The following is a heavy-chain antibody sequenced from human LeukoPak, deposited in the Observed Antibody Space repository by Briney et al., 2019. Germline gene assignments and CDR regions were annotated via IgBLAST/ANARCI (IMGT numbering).Heavy chain of an antibody. D-gene: IGHD3-3*01. Sequence: GVSLRHSCAASGLAFSAYKMHWVRQAPRKGLVWVSRISTDGYTTDYADFVQGRFTASRDNTKNTWSLEMNSLRAEDTAVYYCATDRGWRTSGYYLYYFEYWGQGTLVTFSS. CDR3: ATDRGWRTSGYYLYYFEY. V-gene: IGHV3-74*01. CDR1: GLAFSAYK. CDR2: ISTDGYTT. J-gene: IGHJ4*02.